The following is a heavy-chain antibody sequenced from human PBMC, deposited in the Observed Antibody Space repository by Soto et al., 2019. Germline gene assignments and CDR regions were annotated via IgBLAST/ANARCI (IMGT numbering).Heavy chain of an antibody. D-gene: IGHD2-8*01. CDR2: INPSGGST. V-gene: IGHV1-46*01. CDR3: ARGLVEALMVYAQGPWSAFDY. J-gene: IGHJ4*02. CDR1: GYTFTSYY. Sequence: ASVKVSCKASGYTFTSYYMHWVRQAPGQGLEWMGIINPSGGSTSYAQKFQGRVTMTRDTSTSTVYMELSSLRSEDTAVYYCARGLVEALMVYAQGPWSAFDYWGQGTLVTVSS.